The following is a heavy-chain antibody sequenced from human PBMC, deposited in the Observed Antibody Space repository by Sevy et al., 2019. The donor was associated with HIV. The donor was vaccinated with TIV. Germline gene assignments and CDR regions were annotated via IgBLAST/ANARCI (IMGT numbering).Heavy chain of an antibody. Sequence: GGSLRLSCVASGFNLENFWMNWVRQAPGKGLEWVANIRQDGSDIYYVASVKGRFTISRDNARNLVYLQMNSLRVEDTALYYCVRDIQSDGSFWGQGALVTVSS. V-gene: IGHV3-7*01. J-gene: IGHJ4*02. D-gene: IGHD6-19*01. CDR3: VRDIQSDGSF. CDR1: GFNLENFW. CDR2: IRQDGSDI.